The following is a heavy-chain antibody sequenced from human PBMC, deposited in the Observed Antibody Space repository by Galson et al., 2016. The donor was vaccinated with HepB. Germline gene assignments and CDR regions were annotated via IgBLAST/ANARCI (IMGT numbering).Heavy chain of an antibody. CDR3: ARAHGSGSYYDNLLFAY. V-gene: IGHV3-33*01. CDR1: GFTFNIYG. D-gene: IGHD3-10*01. Sequence: SLRLSCAASGFTFNIYGMHWVRQAPGKGLEWVAVIWYDGTSKYYADSVKGRFTISRDNSKSTLYLQMNSLRAEDTAFYYCARAHGSGSYYDNLLFAYWGQGTLVTVSS. J-gene: IGHJ4*02. CDR2: IWYDGTSK.